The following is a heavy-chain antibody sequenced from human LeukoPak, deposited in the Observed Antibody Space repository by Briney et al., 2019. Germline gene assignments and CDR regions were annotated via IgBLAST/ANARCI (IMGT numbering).Heavy chain of an antibody. Sequence: ASVKVSCKSSNYTFTSYGISWVRQAPGQGLEWMGWISAYNGNTNYAQKLQGRVTMTTDTSTSTAYMELRSLRSDDTAVYYCARWPLETTTFDYWGQGSLVIVSS. J-gene: IGHJ4*02. V-gene: IGHV1-18*01. CDR3: ARWPLETTTFDY. CDR2: ISAYNGNT. D-gene: IGHD1-1*01. CDR1: NYTFTSYG.